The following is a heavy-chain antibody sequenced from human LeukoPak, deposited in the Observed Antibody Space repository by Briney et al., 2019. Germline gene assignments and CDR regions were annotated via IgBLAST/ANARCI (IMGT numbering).Heavy chain of an antibody. V-gene: IGHV5-51*01. CDR3: ARQEYCSGGSCYTWFDP. CDR1: GYSINNYW. J-gene: IGHJ5*02. Sequence: GESLKISCKGSGYSINNYWIGWVRQMPGKGLGWMGIIYPADSDIRSGPSFQGRVTISADKSISTAYLQWSSLKASDTAMYYCARQEYCSGGSCYTWFDPWGQGTLVTVSS. D-gene: IGHD2-15*01. CDR2: IYPADSDI.